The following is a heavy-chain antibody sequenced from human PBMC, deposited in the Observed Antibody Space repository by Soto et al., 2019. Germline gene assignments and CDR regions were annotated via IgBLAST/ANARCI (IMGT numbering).Heavy chain of an antibody. V-gene: IGHV4-30-4*01. CDR2: IYYSGST. CDR1: GGSISSGDYY. CDR3: ARVATMVRGVIIIQSQYYFDY. J-gene: IGHJ4*02. D-gene: IGHD3-10*01. Sequence: SETLSLTCTVSGGSISSGDYYWSWIRQPPGKGLEWIGYIYYSGSTYYNPSLKSRVTISVDTSKNQFSLKLSSVTAADTAVYYCARVATMVRGVIIIQSQYYFDYWGQGTLVTVSS.